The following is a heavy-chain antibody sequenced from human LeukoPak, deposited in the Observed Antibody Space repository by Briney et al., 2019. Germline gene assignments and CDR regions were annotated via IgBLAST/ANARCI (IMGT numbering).Heavy chain of an antibody. CDR2: ISGSGGTT. CDR1: GFSFSSYA. CDR3: AKDRYTSGWYLDY. J-gene: IGHJ4*02. D-gene: IGHD6-19*01. Sequence: PGGSLRLSCAASGFSFSSYAMSWVRQAPGKGLEWVSVISGSGGTTYYADSVKGRFTISRDNSKNTLDLQMNSLRAEDTAVYYCAKDRYTSGWYLDYWGQGTLVTVSS. V-gene: IGHV3-23*01.